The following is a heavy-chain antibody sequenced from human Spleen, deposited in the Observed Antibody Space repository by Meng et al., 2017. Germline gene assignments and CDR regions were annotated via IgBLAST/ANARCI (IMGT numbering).Heavy chain of an antibody. CDR1: GFTFSIFW. CDR2: INPDGSIT. Sequence: EVEWVVSGGGLVRPGWALILSCAASGFTFSIFWMHWVRQAPGKGPVWVSRINPDGSITNYADSVRGRFTISRDNAKNTLYLQMHSLRAEDTAVYYCARFTPFDYWGLGTLVTVSS. V-gene: IGHV3-74*01. J-gene: IGHJ4*02. CDR3: ARFTPFDY.